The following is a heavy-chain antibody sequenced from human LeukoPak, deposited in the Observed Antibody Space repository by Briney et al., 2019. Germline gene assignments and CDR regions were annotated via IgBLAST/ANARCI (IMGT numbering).Heavy chain of an antibody. D-gene: IGHD2-15*01. CDR3: LVARVCCRKSRYPQY. CDR2: ISYNGIT. V-gene: IGHV4-59*01. Sequence: SATLSLTLCLAARSIISYFWGWVRQPPGKGLEWIGYISYNGITKYNPSLNSRVTISVGTSNSPFSLQLTYVTAVDTQVQPSLVARVCCRKSRYPQYWGQGTLVTVSS. CDR1: ARSIISYF. J-gene: IGHJ4*02.